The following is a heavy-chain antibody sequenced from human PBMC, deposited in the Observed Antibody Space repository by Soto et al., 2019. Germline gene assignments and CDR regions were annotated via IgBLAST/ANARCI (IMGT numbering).Heavy chain of an antibody. CDR2: IYFNGKT. J-gene: IGHJ4*02. Sequence: QLQLQESGPGLVKPSETLSLPCNVSGVSISDTSYYWGWIRQPPGKGLEWIGTIYFNGKTFYKPSLKSGPTISVEASKIQISLRLTCWTAAYSAVYYCSRQGSYWGQRTLVAVLS. CDR1: GVSISDTSYY. CDR3: SRQGSY. V-gene: IGHV4-39*01.